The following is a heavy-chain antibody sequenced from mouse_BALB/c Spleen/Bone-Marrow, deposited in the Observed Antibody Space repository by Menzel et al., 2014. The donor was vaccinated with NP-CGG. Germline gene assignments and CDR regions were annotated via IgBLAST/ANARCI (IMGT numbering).Heavy chain of an antibody. J-gene: IGHJ3*01. Sequence: EVQLQQSGAELVKPGASVKLSCTASGFNIKDTYMHWVKQRPEQGLEWIGRIDPANGNTKYDPKFQGKATISADTSSNTAFLQLSSLTSEDTAVYYCARGYDGFAYWGQGTLVTVSA. V-gene: IGHV14-3*02. CDR2: IDPANGNT. D-gene: IGHD2-2*01. CDR3: ARGYDGFAY. CDR1: GFNIKDTY.